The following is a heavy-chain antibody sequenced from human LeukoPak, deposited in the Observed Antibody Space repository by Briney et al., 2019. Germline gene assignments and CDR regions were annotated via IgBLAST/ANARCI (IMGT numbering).Heavy chain of an antibody. D-gene: IGHD5-12*01. CDR2: INPSGGST. Sequence: ASVKVSCKASGYTFTIYYIHWVRQAPGQGLEWMGLINPSGGSTNYAQKFQGRVTMTRDASTSTVYMELSSLRSEDTAVYYCARDTVDIVATSAYFEYWGQGTLVTVSS. J-gene: IGHJ4*02. CDR1: GYTFTIYY. CDR3: ARDTVDIVATSAYFEY. V-gene: IGHV1-46*01.